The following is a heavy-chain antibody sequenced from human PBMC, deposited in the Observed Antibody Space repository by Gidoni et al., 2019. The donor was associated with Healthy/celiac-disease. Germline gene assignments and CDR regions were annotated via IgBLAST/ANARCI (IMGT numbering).Heavy chain of an antibody. CDR2: ISSSSSYI. CDR1: GFTFSSYS. D-gene: IGHD3-22*01. CDR3: ARDYLARGFDYDSSGYPRDY. V-gene: IGHV3-21*01. Sequence: AASGFTFSSYSMKWVRQAPGKGLEGVSSISSSSSYIYYADSVKGRFTISRDNAKNSLYLQMNSLRAEDTAVYYCARDYLARGFDYDSSGYPRDYWGQGTLVTVSS. J-gene: IGHJ4*02.